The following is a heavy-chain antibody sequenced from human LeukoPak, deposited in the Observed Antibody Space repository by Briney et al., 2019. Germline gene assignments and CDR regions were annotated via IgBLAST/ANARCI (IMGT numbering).Heavy chain of an antibody. D-gene: IGHD2-2*01. CDR2: ISSSGSTI. V-gene: IGHV3-11*01. Sequence: GGSLRLSCAASGFTFSDYYMSWIRQAPGKGLGWVSYISSSGSTIYYADSVKGRFTISRDNAKNSLYLQMNSLRAEDTAVYYCARDRSDYCSSTSCYYYYMDVWGKGTTVTVSS. J-gene: IGHJ6*03. CDR1: GFTFSDYY. CDR3: ARDRSDYCSSTSCYYYYMDV.